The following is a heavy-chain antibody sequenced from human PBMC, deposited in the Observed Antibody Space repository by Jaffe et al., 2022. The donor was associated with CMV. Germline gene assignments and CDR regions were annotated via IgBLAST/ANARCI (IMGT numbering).Heavy chain of an antibody. CDR1: GFTFSSYS. D-gene: IGHD3-22*01. CDR2: ISSSSSYI. V-gene: IGHV3-21*01. J-gene: IGHJ3*02. Sequence: EVQLVESGGGLVKPGGSLRLSCAASGFTFSSYSMNWVRQAPGKGLEWVSSISSSSSYIYYADSVKGRFTISRDNAKNSLYLQMNSLRAEDTAVYYCARVRDYYDSSGYYYDAFDIWGQGTMVTVSS. CDR3: ARVRDYYDSSGYYYDAFDI.